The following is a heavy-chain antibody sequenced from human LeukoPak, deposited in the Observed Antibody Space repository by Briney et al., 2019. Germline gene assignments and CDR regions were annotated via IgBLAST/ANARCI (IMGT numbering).Heavy chain of an antibody. D-gene: IGHD2-2*01. CDR3: ARKYCSATSCSYGFDT. Sequence: SETLSLTCAVYGGSFSGYYWTWTRQPPGKVLEWIGEISHSAITNYNPSLESRVTISVATSKNQFSLNLNSVTAADTAVYFCARKYCSATSCSYGFDTWGQGTMVTVSS. CDR1: GGSFSGYY. CDR2: ISHSAIT. V-gene: IGHV4-34*01. J-gene: IGHJ3*02.